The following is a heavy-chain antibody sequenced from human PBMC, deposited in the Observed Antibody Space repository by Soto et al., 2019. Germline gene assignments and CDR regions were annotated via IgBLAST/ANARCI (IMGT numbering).Heavy chain of an antibody. CDR2: INAGNGNT. CDR3: ARTVIRFLEWLPSYYFDY. D-gene: IGHD3-3*01. CDR1: GYTFTSYA. V-gene: IGHV1-3*01. Sequence: GASVKVSCKASGYTFTSYAMHWVRQAPGQRLEWMGWINAGNGNTKYSQKFQGRVTITRDTSASTTYMELSSLRSEDTAVYYCARTVIRFLEWLPSYYFDYWGQGTLVTVSS. J-gene: IGHJ4*02.